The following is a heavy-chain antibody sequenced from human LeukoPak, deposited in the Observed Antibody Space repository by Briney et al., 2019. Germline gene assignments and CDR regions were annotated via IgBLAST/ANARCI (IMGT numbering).Heavy chain of an antibody. CDR1: GFTFDDYG. D-gene: IGHD3-22*01. J-gene: IGHJ4*02. Sequence: GGSLRLSCAASGFTFDDYGMSWVRQAPGKGLEWVSAISGSGGSTYYADSVKGRFTISRDNSKNTLYVQMNSLRAEDTAVYYCAKVGSSAPFDYGAQEPLVPVSS. CDR3: AKVGSSAPFDY. V-gene: IGHV3-23*01. CDR2: ISGSGGST.